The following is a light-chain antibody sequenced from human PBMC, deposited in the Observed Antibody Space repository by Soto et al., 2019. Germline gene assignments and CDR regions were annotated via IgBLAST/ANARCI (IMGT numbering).Light chain of an antibody. CDR2: GAS. V-gene: IGKV3-15*01. CDR1: QSVSSN. J-gene: IGKJ4*01. Sequence: EIVMTQSPATLSVSPGERATLSCRASQSVSSNLAWYQQKPGQAPRLLIYGASTRATGIPAWFSGSGSGTEYTLTISSLQSEDFAVYYCQQYNNWPPLTFGGGTKVESK. CDR3: QQYNNWPPLT.